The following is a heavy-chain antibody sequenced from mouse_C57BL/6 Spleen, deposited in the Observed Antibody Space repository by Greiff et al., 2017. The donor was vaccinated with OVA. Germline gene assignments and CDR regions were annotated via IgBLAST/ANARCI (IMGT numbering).Heavy chain of an antibody. Sequence: QVQLQQSGAELARPGASVKLSCKASGYTFTSYGISWVKQRTGQGLEWIGEIYTRSGNTYYNEKFKGKATLTADNSSSTAYMELRILTSEDSAIYFCARGGLWLRREAMDDWGQGTSVTVSS. CDR1: GYTFTSYG. CDR3: ARGGLWLRREAMDD. CDR2: IYTRSGNT. J-gene: IGHJ4*01. V-gene: IGHV1-81*01. D-gene: IGHD2-2*01.